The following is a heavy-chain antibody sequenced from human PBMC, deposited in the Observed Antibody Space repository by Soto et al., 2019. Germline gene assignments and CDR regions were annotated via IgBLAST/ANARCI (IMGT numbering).Heavy chain of an antibody. CDR3: AKEGPNSSSWPNWFDP. D-gene: IGHD6-13*01. CDR2: ISGSGGST. J-gene: IGHJ5*02. Sequence: PGGSLRLSCAASGVTFSSYAMSWVRQAPGKGLEWVSAISGSGGSTYYADSVKGRFTISRDNSKNTLYLQMNSLRAEDTAVYYCAKEGPNSSSWPNWFDPWGQGTLVTVSS. CDR1: GVTFSSYA. V-gene: IGHV3-23*01.